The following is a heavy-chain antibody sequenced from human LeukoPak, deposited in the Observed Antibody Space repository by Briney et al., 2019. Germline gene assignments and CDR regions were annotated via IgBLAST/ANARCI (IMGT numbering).Heavy chain of an antibody. CDR3: ARGQARLGWFDP. V-gene: IGHV4-39*01. D-gene: IGHD6-19*01. CDR2: IYYSGNT. Sequence: SETLSLTCTVSGVSISSSNSYWGWIRQPPGKGLEWIGSIYYSGNTYYNASLKSQVSISIDTSKNQFSLKLRSGTAADTAVYYCARGQARLGWFDPWGQGTLVTVSS. J-gene: IGHJ5*02. CDR1: GVSISSSNSY.